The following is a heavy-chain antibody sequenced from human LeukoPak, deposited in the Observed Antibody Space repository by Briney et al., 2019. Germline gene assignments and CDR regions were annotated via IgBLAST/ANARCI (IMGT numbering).Heavy chain of an antibody. CDR1: GFTFSSYA. D-gene: IGHD5-18*01. CDR2: ISSSGSTI. J-gene: IGHJ4*02. CDR3: ARDSEIDTPMVYFDY. Sequence: GGSLRLSCAASGFTFSSYAMNWVRQAPGKGLEWVSYISSSGSTIYYADSVKGRFTISRDNAKSSLYLQMNSLRAEDTAVYCCARDSEIDTPMVYFDYWGQGTLVTVSP. V-gene: IGHV3-48*03.